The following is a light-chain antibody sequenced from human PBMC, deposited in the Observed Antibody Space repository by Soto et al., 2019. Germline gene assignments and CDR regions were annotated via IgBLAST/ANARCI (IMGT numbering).Light chain of an antibody. V-gene: IGKV3-20*01. Sequence: EIVLTQSPGTLSLSPGERATLSCRASQSVSSSYLAWYQQKPGQAPRLLIYGASSRATGIPDRFSGSGSGKDFTLTISGLEPEDFAVYYCQPYGSSRTFGQGTKVEIK. CDR3: QPYGSSRT. CDR2: GAS. CDR1: QSVSSSY. J-gene: IGKJ1*01.